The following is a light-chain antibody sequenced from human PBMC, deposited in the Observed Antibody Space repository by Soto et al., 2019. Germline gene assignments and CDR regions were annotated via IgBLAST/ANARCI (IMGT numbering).Light chain of an antibody. J-gene: IGKJ1*01. CDR1: QSVSSN. V-gene: IGKV3-15*01. CDR3: QHYNNWPPWT. CDR2: GAS. Sequence: EIVLTQSPATLSVSPGERATLSCRASQSVSSNLAWYQQKRGQAPRLLIYGASTRATGIPAGFSGSGSGREFTLTISSLQSEDFAVYYCQHYNNWPPWTFGQGTKGDIK.